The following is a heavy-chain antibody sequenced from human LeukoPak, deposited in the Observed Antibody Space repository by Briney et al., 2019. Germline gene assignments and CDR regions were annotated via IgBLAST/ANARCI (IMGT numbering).Heavy chain of an antibody. CDR3: ARPRIAVAANWFDP. J-gene: IGHJ5*02. V-gene: IGHV1-46*01. D-gene: IGHD6-19*01. Sequence: ASVKVSCKASGYTFTNYYMHWVRQAPGQGLEWMGIINPSGGITNYAQKFQGRVTMTRDMSTSTVYMELSSLRSDDTAVYYCARPRIAVAANWFDPWGQGTLVTVSS. CDR1: GYTFTNYY. CDR2: INPSGGIT.